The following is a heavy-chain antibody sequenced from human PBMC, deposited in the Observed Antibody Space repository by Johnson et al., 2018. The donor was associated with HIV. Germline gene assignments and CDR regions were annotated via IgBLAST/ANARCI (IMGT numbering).Heavy chain of an antibody. CDR3: VKSGRSFWGVDSHDAFDI. D-gene: IGHD1-26*01. CDR2: ISFDGSNK. V-gene: IGHV3-30*18. Sequence: QVQLVESGGGVVQPGRSLRLSCAASAFTFSSYDMHWVRQAPGKGLEWVAVISFDGSNKYYADSVMGRFTISRDNSKNTLHLQMNSLRVEDPAVYSCVKSGRSFWGVDSHDAFDIWGQGTMVTVSS. J-gene: IGHJ3*02. CDR1: AFTFSSYD.